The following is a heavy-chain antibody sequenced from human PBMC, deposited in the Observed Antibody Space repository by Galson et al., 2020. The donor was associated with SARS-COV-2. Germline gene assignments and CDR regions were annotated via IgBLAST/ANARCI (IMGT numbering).Heavy chain of an antibody. J-gene: IGHJ1*01. V-gene: IGHV3-33*03. Sequence: GSLRLSCRASGFTFNTHSIHWVRQASDKGLELVAMIWSDRPNSYYADSVKGRFSISRDNSKHTVFLEINSLRREDTVVYYCVTDPPNCGWAFRHWGKRTQVTV. CDR1: GFTFNTHS. CDR3: VTDPPNCGWAFRH. CDR2: IWSDRPNS. D-gene: IGHD6-19*01.